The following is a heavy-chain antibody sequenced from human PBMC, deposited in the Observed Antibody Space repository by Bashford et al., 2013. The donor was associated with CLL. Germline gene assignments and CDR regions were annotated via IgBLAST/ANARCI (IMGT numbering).Heavy chain of an antibody. V-gene: IGHV4-34*01. CDR2: INHSGST. CDR3: ARGPMIVVVINPGEPYYYYYYGGR. CDR1: GGSFSGYY. D-gene: IGHD3-22*01. Sequence: SETLSLTCAVYGGSFSGYYWSWIRQPPGKGLEWIGEINHSGSTNYNPSLKSRVTISVDTSKNQFSLKLSSVTAADTAVYYCARGPMIVVVINPGEPYYYYYYGGRLGPRDHGHRLL. J-gene: IGHJ6*02.